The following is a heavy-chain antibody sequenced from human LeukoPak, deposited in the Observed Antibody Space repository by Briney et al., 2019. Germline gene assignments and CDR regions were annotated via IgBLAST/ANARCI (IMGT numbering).Heavy chain of an antibody. J-gene: IGHJ4*02. CDR3: AKDANIVVVTAIFYFDY. V-gene: IGHV3-7*03. CDR2: IKKDGSDK. CDR1: GFTFSDYW. Sequence: GGSLRLSCAASGFTFSDYWMSWVRQAPGKGLEWVANIKKDGSDKYYVDSVKGRFTVSRDNAKNSLYLQMNSLRAEDTAVYYCAKDANIVVVTAIFYFDYWGQGTLVTVSS. D-gene: IGHD2-21*02.